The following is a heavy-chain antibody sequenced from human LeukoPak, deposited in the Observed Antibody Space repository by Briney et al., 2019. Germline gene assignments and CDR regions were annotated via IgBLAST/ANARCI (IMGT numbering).Heavy chain of an antibody. CDR2: ITSSGYDT. CDR1: GFTFSTYA. CDR3: AKDSRETLAGTEDY. D-gene: IGHD6-19*01. Sequence: GGSLRLSCAASGFTFSTYAMSWVRQAPGKGLELVSSITSSGYDTYYRDSVKGRFTISRDNSENTLYLQMNSLRPEDRAMYYCAKDSRETLAGTEDYWGRGTLVTVSS. V-gene: IGHV3-23*01. J-gene: IGHJ4*02.